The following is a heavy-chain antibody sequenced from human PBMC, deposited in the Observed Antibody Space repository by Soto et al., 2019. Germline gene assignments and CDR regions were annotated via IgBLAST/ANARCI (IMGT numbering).Heavy chain of an antibody. V-gene: IGHV3-23*01. CDR3: AKDRLGYCSSTSCHGSFDY. CDR1: GFTFSSYA. D-gene: IGHD2-2*01. J-gene: IGHJ4*02. Sequence: GGSLRLSCAASGFTFSSYAMSWVRQAPGKGLEWVSAISGSGGSTYYADSVKGRFTISRDNSKNTLYLQMNSLRAEDTAVYYCAKDRLGYCSSTSCHGSFDYWGQGTLVTVSS. CDR2: ISGSGGST.